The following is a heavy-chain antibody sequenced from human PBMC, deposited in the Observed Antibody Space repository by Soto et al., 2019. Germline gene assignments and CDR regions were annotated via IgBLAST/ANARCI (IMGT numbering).Heavy chain of an antibody. CDR3: ATYSSGWYGDGMDF. J-gene: IGHJ6*02. CDR1: GYTLTNYG. D-gene: IGHD6-19*01. V-gene: IGHV1-18*01. Sequence: QVQLVQSGAEVKKPGASVKVSCKASGYTLTNYGISWVRQAPGQGLEWMGWISAYNGNTNYAQKLQGRVTMTTDTCTSTAYMELRSPRTDAPAVYYCATYSSGWYGDGMDFWGQGTTVNVSS. CDR2: ISAYNGNT.